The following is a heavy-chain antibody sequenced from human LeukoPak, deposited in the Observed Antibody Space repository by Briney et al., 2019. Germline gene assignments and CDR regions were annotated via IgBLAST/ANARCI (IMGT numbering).Heavy chain of an antibody. CDR1: GFTFSSYA. D-gene: IGHD3-16*01. CDR3: ARGGHGDYGMDV. CDR2: IWYDGSNK. V-gene: IGHV3-33*08. J-gene: IGHJ6*02. Sequence: PGGSLRLSCAASGFTFSSYAMHWVRQAPGKGLEWVAVIWYDGSNKYYADSVKGRFTISRDNSKNTLYLQMNSLRAEDTAVYYCARGGHGDYGMDVWGQGTTVTVSS.